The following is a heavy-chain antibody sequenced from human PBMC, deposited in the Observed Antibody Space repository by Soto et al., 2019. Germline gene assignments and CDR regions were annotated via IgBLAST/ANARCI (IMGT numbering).Heavy chain of an antibody. CDR3: ARDPWYGSYLVTNTFATMAFDY. D-gene: IGHD1-26*01. V-gene: IGHV3-33*01. J-gene: IGHJ4*02. CDR2: IWYDGSNK. CDR1: GFTFSSYG. Sequence: CAASGFTFSSYGMHWVRQAPGKGLEWVAVIWYDGSNKYYADSVKGRFTISRDNSKNTLYLQMNSLRAEDTAVYYCARDPWYGSYLVTNTFATMAFDYWGQGTLVTVSS.